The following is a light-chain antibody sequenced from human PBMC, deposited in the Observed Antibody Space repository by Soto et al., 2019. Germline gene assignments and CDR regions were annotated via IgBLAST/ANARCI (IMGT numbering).Light chain of an antibody. CDR1: QSLTTRY. V-gene: IGKV3-20*01. CDR2: GAS. J-gene: IGKJ5*01. CDR3: QQYGTSHT. Sequence: EIVLTQSPGTLSLFPGERATLSCRASQSLTTRYLAWYQQKPGQAPRLLIYGASSWGTGIPDRFSGSGAGTDFTLTISRLEPEDFALYYCQQYGTSHTFGQGTRLEIK.